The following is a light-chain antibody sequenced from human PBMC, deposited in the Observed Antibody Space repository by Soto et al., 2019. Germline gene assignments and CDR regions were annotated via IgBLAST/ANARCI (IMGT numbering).Light chain of an antibody. V-gene: IGKV3-15*01. CDR2: GAS. J-gene: IGKJ1*01. CDR1: QSVSSN. Sequence: VLTQSPATLSVSPLERATLSCRASQSVSSNLAWYQQKPGQAPRLLIYGASTRATGIPARFSGSGSGTEFTLTISSLQSEDFAVYYCQQYNNWPRTFGQGTKVDIK. CDR3: QQYNNWPRT.